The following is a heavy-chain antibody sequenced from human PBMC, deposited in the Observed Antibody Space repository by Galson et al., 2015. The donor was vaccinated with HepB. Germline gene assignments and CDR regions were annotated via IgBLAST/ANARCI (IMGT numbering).Heavy chain of an antibody. CDR1: GSTFTGYF. V-gene: IGHV1-2*02. J-gene: IGHJ6*02. Sequence: SVKVSCKASGSTFTGYFMHWVRQAPGQGLEWMGWINPDSGGTNYAQKFQGRVTMTRDTSISTAYMELSSLRSDDTAVYYCAREGRPQLVNYGMDVWGQGTTIIVSS. CDR2: INPDSGGT. CDR3: AREGRPQLVNYGMDV. D-gene: IGHD2-15*01.